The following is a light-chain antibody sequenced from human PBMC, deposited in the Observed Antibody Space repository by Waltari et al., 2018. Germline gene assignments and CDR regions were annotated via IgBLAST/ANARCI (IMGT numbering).Light chain of an antibody. V-gene: IGKV3-15*01. CDR1: QSISRN. CDR2: GAS. CDR3: QQYNNWRT. Sequence: EVLMTQSPATLSVSPGERATLSCRASQSISRNLAGYQQKPDQAPRLLIYGASTRAPGIPARFSGSGSGTEFTLSISSLQSEDFAVYCCQQYNNWRTFGQGTKLEIK. J-gene: IGKJ2*01.